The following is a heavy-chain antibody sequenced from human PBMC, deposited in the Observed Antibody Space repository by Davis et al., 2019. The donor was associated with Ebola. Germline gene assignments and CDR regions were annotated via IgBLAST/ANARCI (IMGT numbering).Heavy chain of an antibody. CDR1: GFTVSSNY. J-gene: IGHJ6*02. CDR2: IYSGSST. CDR3: AKDRGWYGDYGYYYYGMDV. V-gene: IGHV3-53*01. D-gene: IGHD4-17*01. Sequence: PGGSLRLSCAASGFTVSSNYMSWVRQAPGKGLEWVSVIYSGSSTYYADSVKGRFTISRDNSKNTLYLQMNSLRAEDTAVYYCAKDRGWYGDYGYYYYGMDVWGQGTTVTVSS.